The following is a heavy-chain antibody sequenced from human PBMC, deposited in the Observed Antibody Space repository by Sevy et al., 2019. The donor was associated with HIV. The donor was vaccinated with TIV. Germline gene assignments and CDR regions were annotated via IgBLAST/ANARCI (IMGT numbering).Heavy chain of an antibody. V-gene: IGHV4-4*07. CDR1: GGSISSYY. Sequence: SETLSLTCTVSGGSISSYYWSWIRQPAGKGLEWIGRIYTSGSTNYNPSLKSRVTMSVDTSKNQFSLKLSSVTAADTAVYYCARGDPYYYDSSGYYPLDYWGQGTLVTVSS. D-gene: IGHD3-22*01. J-gene: IGHJ4*02. CDR2: IYTSGST. CDR3: ARGDPYYYDSSGYYPLDY.